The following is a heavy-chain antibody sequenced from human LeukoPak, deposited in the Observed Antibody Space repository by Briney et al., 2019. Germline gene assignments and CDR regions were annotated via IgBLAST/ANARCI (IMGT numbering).Heavy chain of an antibody. CDR1: GFTFSNYW. CDR3: ARALSNTVRGVGDY. CDR2: MSGDGSST. D-gene: IGHD3-10*01. J-gene: IGHJ4*02. V-gene: IGHV3-74*01. Sequence: GGSLRLSCAASGFTFSNYWMNWVRHVPGKGLMWVSRMSGDGSSTNYADSVKGRFTTSRDNAKNTLYLQMNSLRVEDTAVYYCARALSNTVRGVGDYWGQGTLVTVSS.